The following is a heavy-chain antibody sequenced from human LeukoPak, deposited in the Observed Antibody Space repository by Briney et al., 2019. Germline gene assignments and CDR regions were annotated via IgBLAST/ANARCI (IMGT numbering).Heavy chain of an antibody. CDR2: IWYDGSNK. Sequence: GSLRLSFAAAGFPFRSYGMHWVRQAPGKGLEWVEVIWYDGSNKYYADSVKGRFTISRDNSKNTLYLQMNSLRADDTAVYYCARDRGGLDAFDIWGQGTMVTVSS. D-gene: IGHD3-10*01. V-gene: IGHV3-33*01. CDR1: GFPFRSYG. J-gene: IGHJ3*02. CDR3: ARDRGGLDAFDI.